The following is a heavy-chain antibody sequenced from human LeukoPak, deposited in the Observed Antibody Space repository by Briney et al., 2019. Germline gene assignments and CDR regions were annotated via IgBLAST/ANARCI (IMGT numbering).Heavy chain of an antibody. CDR3: ARGRLGYCSSTSCYGRFDP. J-gene: IGHJ5*02. CDR1: GYTFTSYD. D-gene: IGHD2-2*01. CDR2: MNPNSGNT. V-gene: IGHV1-8*01. Sequence: ASVKVSCKASGYTFTSYDINWVRQATGQGLEWMGWMNPNSGNTGYAQKFQGRVTMTRNTSISTAYMELSSLRSEDTAVYYCARGRLGYCSSTSCYGRFDPWGQGTLVTVSS.